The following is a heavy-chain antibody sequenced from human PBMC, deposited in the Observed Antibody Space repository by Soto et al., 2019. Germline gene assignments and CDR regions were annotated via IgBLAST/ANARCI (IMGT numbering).Heavy chain of an antibody. CDR3: ARGSYDRSGYCTYYGMDV. V-gene: IGHV3-48*01. CDR1: GFTFSSYS. CDR2: ISSSSSTI. J-gene: IGHJ6*01. Sequence: PGGSLRLSCAASGFTFSSYSMNWVRQAPGKGLEWVSYISSSSSTIYYADSVKGRFTISRDNAKNSLYLRSNSLRGEDTGGYYGARGSYDRSGYCTYYGMDVWGQGNPVAVS. D-gene: IGHD3-22*01.